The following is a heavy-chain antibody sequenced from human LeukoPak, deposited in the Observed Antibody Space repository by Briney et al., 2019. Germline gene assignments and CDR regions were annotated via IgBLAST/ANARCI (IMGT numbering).Heavy chain of an antibody. D-gene: IGHD2-2*01. Sequence: GGSLRLSCAASGFTFTDYYMSWIRQAPGKGLEWVSSISSSSSYIYYADSVKGRFTISRDNAKNSLYLQMNSLRAEDTAVYYCARGSLPSMPPAFWGQGTLVTVSS. CDR1: GFTFTDYY. V-gene: IGHV3-11*06. CDR3: ARGSLPSMPPAF. CDR2: ISSSSSYI. J-gene: IGHJ4*02.